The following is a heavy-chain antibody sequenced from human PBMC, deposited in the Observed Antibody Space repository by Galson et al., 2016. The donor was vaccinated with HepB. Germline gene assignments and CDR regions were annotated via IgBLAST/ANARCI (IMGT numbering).Heavy chain of an antibody. CDR1: GGTFGNYA. J-gene: IGHJ6*02. CDR2: FTPVFGSP. V-gene: IGHV1-69*13. D-gene: IGHD3-16*01. CDR3: ARDLGGSFYAMDA. Sequence: SVKVSCKASGGTFGNYAISWVRQAPGQGLEWMGAFTPVFGSPNYAQKFQGRVTITADESTSTAFMEVNNVRSEDTAVYYCARDLGGSFYAMDAWGQGTTVTISS.